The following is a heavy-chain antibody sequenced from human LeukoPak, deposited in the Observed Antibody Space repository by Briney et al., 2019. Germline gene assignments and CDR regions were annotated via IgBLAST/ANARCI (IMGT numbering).Heavy chain of an antibody. D-gene: IGHD4-17*01. CDR3: ARLRSTYWYFDL. V-gene: IGHV4-4*07. J-gene: IGHJ2*01. CDR2: IYTSGTT. CDR1: GGSISIYY. Sequence: PSETLSLTCTVSGGSISIYYWSWIRQPAGKGLEWIGRIYTSGTTHYNPSLKSRVTMSVDTSKNQFSLKLSSVTAADTAVYYCARLRSTYWYFDLWGRGTLVTVSS.